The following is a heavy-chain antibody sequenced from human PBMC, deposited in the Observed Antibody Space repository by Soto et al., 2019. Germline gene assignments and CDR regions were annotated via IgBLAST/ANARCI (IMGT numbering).Heavy chain of an antibody. Sequence: PGGYLRLSCAASGFTFSSYAMIWVRQAPGKGLERVSAISGSGGSTYYADSVKGRFTISRDNSKNTLYLQMNSLRAEDTAVYYCAKDSCSSTSCYIRPYYYYGMDVWGQGTTVTV. CDR3: AKDSCSSTSCYIRPYYYYGMDV. J-gene: IGHJ6*02. CDR1: GFTFSSYA. CDR2: ISGSGGST. D-gene: IGHD2-2*02. V-gene: IGHV3-23*01.